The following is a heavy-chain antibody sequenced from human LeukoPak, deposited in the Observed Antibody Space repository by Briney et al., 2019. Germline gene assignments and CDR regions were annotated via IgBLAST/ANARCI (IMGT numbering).Heavy chain of an antibody. Sequence: SVKVTCKASGGTLTSYAISWVRQAPGQGLEWMGGIIPIFGTANYAQKFQGRVTITTDESTSTAYMELSSLRSEDTAVYYCARDIRYCSSTSCWGSRFDPWGQGTLVTVSS. V-gene: IGHV1-69*05. J-gene: IGHJ5*02. CDR3: ARDIRYCSSTSCWGSRFDP. CDR2: IIPIFGTA. CDR1: GGTLTSYA. D-gene: IGHD2-2*01.